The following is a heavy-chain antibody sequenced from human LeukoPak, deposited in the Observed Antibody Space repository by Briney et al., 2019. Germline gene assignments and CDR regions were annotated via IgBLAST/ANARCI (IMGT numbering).Heavy chain of an antibody. CDR3: ARYVWGSYPTFEDY. Sequence: SETLSLTCTVSVGSISSYYWSWIRQPPGKGLEWMGYISYSGRTNYNPSLKSRVTISVDTSKNQFSLKLSSVTAADTAVYYSARYVWGSYPTFEDYWGQGTLVTVSS. J-gene: IGHJ4*02. CDR2: ISYSGRT. V-gene: IGHV4-59*01. CDR1: VGSISSYY. D-gene: IGHD3-16*02.